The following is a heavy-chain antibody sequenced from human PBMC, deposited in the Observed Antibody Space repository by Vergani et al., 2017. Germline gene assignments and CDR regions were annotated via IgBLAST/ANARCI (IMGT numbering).Heavy chain of an antibody. CDR2: IKSDGSIT. Sequence: EVQLLESGGNLVQPGGSLRLSCEGSGFSFSGYWMHWVRQSPEKGLVWVSRIKSDGSITNYADSVKGRFTISRDNSKNTLILQMNGLRAEDTAVYYCARDRGCATISCYFSGAFDYWGLGTLVSVSS. CDR3: ARDRGCATISCYFSGAFDY. J-gene: IGHJ4*02. V-gene: IGHV3-74*01. D-gene: IGHD2-2*01. CDR1: GFSFSGYW.